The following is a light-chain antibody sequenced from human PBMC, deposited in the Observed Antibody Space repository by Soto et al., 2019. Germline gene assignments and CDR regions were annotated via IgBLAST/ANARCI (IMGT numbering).Light chain of an antibody. V-gene: IGLV2-14*03. J-gene: IGLJ1*01. Sequence: QSAMTQPASAAGSPGQSITISSPRNRSDIGGYTYVSWYQQHPGKAPELMIYDVINRPSGVSNRFSGSKSGNTASLTISGLQAEDEADYYCSSCSRSGNYVFGTGT. CDR1: RSDIGGYTY. CDR2: DVI. CDR3: SSCSRSGNYV.